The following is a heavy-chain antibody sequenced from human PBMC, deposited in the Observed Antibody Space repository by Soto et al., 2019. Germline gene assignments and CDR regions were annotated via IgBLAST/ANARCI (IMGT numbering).Heavy chain of an antibody. J-gene: IGHJ4*02. CDR2: IYSSGST. CDR3: ARVTMVRGVMADY. D-gene: IGHD3-10*01. CDR1: VGSISVAITS. V-gene: IGHV4-30-4*01. Sequence: QVHLKEPAPGGLRPSQFLSLPCPVSVGSISVAITSGGWFRQPPGKGREWIGYIYSSGSTYYNPSLTSRVTISVNPSKNQFSLTLTSVTAADTAIYYCARVTMVRGVMADYWGQGTLVTVSS.